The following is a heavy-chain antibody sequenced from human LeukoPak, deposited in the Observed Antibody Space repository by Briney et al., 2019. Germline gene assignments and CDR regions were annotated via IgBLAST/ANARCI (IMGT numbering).Heavy chain of an antibody. CDR1: GFTFSRYW. CDR2: SDTEGSMT. V-gene: IGHV3-74*01. D-gene: IGHD7-27*01. CDR3: AKGDVSVTREFDY. J-gene: IGHJ4*02. Sequence: GGSLRLSCAASGFTFSRYWMHWVRQAPGKGLEWVSYSDTEGSMTSYADSVKGRFTISRDNAQNSLYLQMNSLRAEDTAVYYCAKGDVSVTREFDYWGQGTLVTVSS.